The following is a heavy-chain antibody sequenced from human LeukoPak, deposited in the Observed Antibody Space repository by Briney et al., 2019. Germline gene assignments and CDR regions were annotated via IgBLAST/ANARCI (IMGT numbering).Heavy chain of an antibody. CDR2: INHSGST. Sequence: GSLRLSCAAPGFTFSSYSMNWVRQPPGKGLEWIGEINHSGSTNYNPSLKSRVTISVDTSKNQFSLKLSSVTAADTAVYYCARGASASCGSYCDWFDPWGQGTLVTVSS. D-gene: IGHD1-26*01. V-gene: IGHV4-34*01. CDR3: ARGASASCGSYCDWFDP. CDR1: GFTFSSYS. J-gene: IGHJ5*02.